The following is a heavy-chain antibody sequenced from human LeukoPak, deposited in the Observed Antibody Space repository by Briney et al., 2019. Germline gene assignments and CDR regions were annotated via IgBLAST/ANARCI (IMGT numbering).Heavy chain of an antibody. Sequence: SETLSLTCTVSGGSISSYYWSWIRQPPGKGLEWIGYIYYTGTTNYNPSLKSRVTISVDTSKNQFSLKLSSVTAADTAMYYCARQGGYSYGPGLGDYWGQGTLVTVSS. CDR2: IYYTGTT. D-gene: IGHD5-18*01. CDR1: GGSISSYY. V-gene: IGHV4-59*08. J-gene: IGHJ4*02. CDR3: ARQGGYSYGPGLGDY.